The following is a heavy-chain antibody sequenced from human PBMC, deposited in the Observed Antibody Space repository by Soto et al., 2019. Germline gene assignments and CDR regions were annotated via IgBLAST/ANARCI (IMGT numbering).Heavy chain of an antibody. Sequence: SQTLSLTCAISGDSVSTNSATWDWIRQSRSRGLEWLGRTYYRSKWEIDCAVSVRGRITINPDTSNNQLSLQLNSVTPDDTAVDYCARLIGNSWLDSWGQGILVTVS. J-gene: IGHJ5*01. D-gene: IGHD3-16*01. CDR1: GDSVSTNSAT. CDR2: TYYRSKWEI. CDR3: ARLIGNSWLDS. V-gene: IGHV6-1*01.